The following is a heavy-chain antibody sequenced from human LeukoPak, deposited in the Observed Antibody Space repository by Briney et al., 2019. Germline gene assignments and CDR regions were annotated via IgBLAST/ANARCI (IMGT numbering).Heavy chain of an antibody. CDR1: GYTFTGYY. D-gene: IGHD3-22*01. J-gene: IGHJ4*02. V-gene: IGHV1-2*06. CDR2: INPNSGGT. Sequence: ASVKVSCKASGYTFTGYYMHWVRQAPGQGLEWMGRINPNSGGTNYAQKFQGRVTMTRDTSISTAYMELSRLRSDDTAVYYCARDWSYYDSSGYYYRWGQGTLATVSS. CDR3: ARDWSYYDSSGYYYR.